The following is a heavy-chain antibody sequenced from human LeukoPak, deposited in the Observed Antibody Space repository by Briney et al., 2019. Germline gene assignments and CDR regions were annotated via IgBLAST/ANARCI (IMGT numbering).Heavy chain of an antibody. CDR2: MNPNSGTT. J-gene: IGHJ4*02. CDR3: ARSVAGTGDFDY. V-gene: IGHV1-8*01. Sequence: ASVKVSCKASGYTFTSYDINWVRQATGQGLEWMGWMNPNSGTTGYAQKFQGRVTMTRNTSISTAYMELSSLRSEDTAVYYCARSVAGTGDFDYWGQGTLVTVSS. D-gene: IGHD6-19*01. CDR1: GYTFTSYD.